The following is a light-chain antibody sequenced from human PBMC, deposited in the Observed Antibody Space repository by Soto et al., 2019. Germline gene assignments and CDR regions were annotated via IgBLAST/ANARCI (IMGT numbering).Light chain of an antibody. CDR1: SGSIASNY. V-gene: IGLV6-57*04. Sequence: NFILTQSHSVSESPGKTVAVSCTRSSGSIASNYVQCYQQRPGSAPTTVIHEDNQRPSGVPARVSGSIDSSSNSASLNISGLKTEDEVDYCCQSYDSRNQIFGGGTQLTVL. CDR3: QSYDSRNQI. J-gene: IGLJ2*01. CDR2: EDN.